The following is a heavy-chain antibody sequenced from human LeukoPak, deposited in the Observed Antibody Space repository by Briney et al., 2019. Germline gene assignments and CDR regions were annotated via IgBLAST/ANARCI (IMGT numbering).Heavy chain of an antibody. J-gene: IGHJ6*02. CDR2: IGISSGNT. Sequence: GGSLRLSCAASGFPFIDYSMNWVRQAPGKGLEWISYIGISSGNTKYADSVKGRFTISRDFAKNSLYLQMNSLRAEDTAVYYCAKDWSTSNIYYHYGMDVWGQGTTVTVSS. D-gene: IGHD2-2*01. V-gene: IGHV3-11*06. CDR3: AKDWSTSNIYYHYGMDV. CDR1: GFPFIDYS.